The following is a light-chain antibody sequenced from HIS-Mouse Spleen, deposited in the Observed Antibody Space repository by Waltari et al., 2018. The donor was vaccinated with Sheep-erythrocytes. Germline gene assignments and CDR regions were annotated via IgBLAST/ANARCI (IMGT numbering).Light chain of an antibody. CDR1: NIGSKS. J-gene: IGLJ3*02. Sequence: SYVLTQPPSVSVAPGKTARITCGGNNIGSKSVHWYQQKPGQAPVLVVSDDSDRPSGIPERLSGSNSGNTATLTVSGLQAEDEADYYCSSYAGSNNWVFGGGTKLTVL. CDR3: SSYAGSNNWV. V-gene: IGLV3-21*03. CDR2: DDS.